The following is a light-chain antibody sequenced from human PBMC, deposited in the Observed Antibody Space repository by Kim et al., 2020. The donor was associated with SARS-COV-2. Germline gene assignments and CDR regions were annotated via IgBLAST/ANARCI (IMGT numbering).Light chain of an antibody. Sequence: IVLTQSPDTLSLSPGERVTLSCRASQSVGSKYLDWYQQKPGQAPRLLIYGASTRATDIPDRFSGSWSGTDFTLTITRLETEDFALYYCQQYYSPRWTFGQGTKVDIK. V-gene: IGKV3-20*01. CDR3: QQYYSPRWT. CDR1: QSVGSKY. J-gene: IGKJ1*01. CDR2: GAS.